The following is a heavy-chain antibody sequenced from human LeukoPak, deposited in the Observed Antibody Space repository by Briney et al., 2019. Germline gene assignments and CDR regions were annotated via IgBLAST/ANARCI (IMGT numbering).Heavy chain of an antibody. CDR1: GFTFSTYS. CDR3: VRDGTYGSGSYEGAFDY. J-gene: IGHJ4*02. D-gene: IGHD3-10*01. V-gene: IGHV3-21*01. Sequence: GGSLRLSCAASGFTFSTYSMNWVRQAPGKGLEWASSISSSSTYIYYADSVKGRFTISRDNAKNSLYLQMNSLRAEDTAVYYCVRDGTYGSGSYEGAFDYWGQGTLVTVSS. CDR2: ISSSSTYI.